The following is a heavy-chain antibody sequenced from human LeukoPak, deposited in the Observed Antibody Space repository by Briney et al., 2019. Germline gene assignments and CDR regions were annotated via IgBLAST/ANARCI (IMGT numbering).Heavy chain of an antibody. V-gene: IGHV3-21*01. CDR2: ISGTSSYI. J-gene: IGHJ3*01. CDR3: ARGGVVVPAAMHAFDF. D-gene: IGHD2-2*01. Sequence: GGSLRLSCAASGLTFSSYAMSWVRQAPGQGLEWVSSISGTSSYIYYADSVKGRFTISRDNAKNSLYLQMNSLRAEDTAVYYCARGGVVVPAAMHAFDFWGQGTMVTVSS. CDR1: GLTFSSYA.